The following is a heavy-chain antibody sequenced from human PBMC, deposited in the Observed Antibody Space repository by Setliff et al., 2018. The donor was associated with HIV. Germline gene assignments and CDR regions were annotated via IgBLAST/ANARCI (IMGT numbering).Heavy chain of an antibody. CDR2: ISAYNGNT. CDR1: GYTFTSYG. J-gene: IGHJ6*03. CDR3: ARTVKTTLGYLLSPYYYYMDL. V-gene: IGHV1-18*01. Sequence: GASVKVSCKASGYTFTSYGISWVRQAPGQGLEWMGWISAYNGNTNYAQKLKGRVTMTTDTSTSTAYMEVRNLRSNDPAVYYCARTVKTTLGYLLSPYYYYMDLWGKGTTVTVSS. D-gene: IGHD3-16*01.